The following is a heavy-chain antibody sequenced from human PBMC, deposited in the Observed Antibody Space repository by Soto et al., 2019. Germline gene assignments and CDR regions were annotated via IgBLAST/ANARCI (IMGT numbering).Heavy chain of an antibody. CDR1: GGTFSSYA. CDR3: ARVRPEQQLAFDY. V-gene: IGHV1-2*02. CDR2: INPNSGGT. D-gene: IGHD6-13*01. Sequence: ASVKVSCKASGGTFSSYAISWVRQAPGQGLEWMGWINPNSGGTNYAQKFQGRVTMTRDTSISTAYMELSRLRSDDTAVYYCARVRPEQQLAFDYWGQGTMVSVSS. J-gene: IGHJ4*02.